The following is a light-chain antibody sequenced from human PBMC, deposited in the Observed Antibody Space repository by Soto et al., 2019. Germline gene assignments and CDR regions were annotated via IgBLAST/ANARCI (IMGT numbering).Light chain of an antibody. J-gene: IGKJ2*01. CDR3: QQYYSTPRT. V-gene: IGKV3-15*01. CDR2: ATS. CDR1: QSVSSS. Sequence: EIVMTQSPATLSVSPGERATLSCRASQSVSSSLAWYQQNPGQPPRLLIYATSTRATGIPARFSGSGSGTEFTLTISGLQSEDFAVYYCQQYYSTPRTFGQGTKLEIK.